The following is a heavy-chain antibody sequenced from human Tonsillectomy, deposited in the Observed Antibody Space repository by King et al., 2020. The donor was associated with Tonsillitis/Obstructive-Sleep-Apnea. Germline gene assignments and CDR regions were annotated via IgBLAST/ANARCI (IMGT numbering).Heavy chain of an antibody. CDR1: GFTFGDYA. Sequence: VQLVESGGGLVQPGRSLRLSCTASGFTFGDYAMSWVRQAPGKGLEWVGFIRSKAYGGTTEYAASVKGRFTISRDDSKSIAYLQMNSLKTEDTAVYYCTRGLDYYYYMDVWGKGTTVTVSS. V-gene: IGHV3-49*04. CDR3: TRGLDYYYYMDV. D-gene: IGHD6-19*01. CDR2: IRSKAYGGTT. J-gene: IGHJ6*03.